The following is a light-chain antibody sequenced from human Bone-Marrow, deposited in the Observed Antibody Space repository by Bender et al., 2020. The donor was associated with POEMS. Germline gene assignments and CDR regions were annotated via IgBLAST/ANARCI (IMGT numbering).Light chain of an antibody. Sequence: QSALTQPRSVSGSPGQSVTISCTGTSSDVGSYNLVSWYQQHPGKAPKLMIYEVSQRPSGVPDRFSGSKSGNTASLTVSRLQPDDDADYYCSSYAGSDKGVFGGGTKLTV. CDR2: EVS. J-gene: IGLJ2*01. CDR3: SSYAGSDKGV. V-gene: IGLV2-8*01. CDR1: SSDVGSYNL.